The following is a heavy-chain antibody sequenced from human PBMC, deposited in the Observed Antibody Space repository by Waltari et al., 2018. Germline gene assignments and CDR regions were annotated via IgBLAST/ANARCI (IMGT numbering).Heavy chain of an antibody. D-gene: IGHD6-13*01. CDR2: IYFAGST. CDR1: GDSIGSGYYY. Sequence: QLQLRESGPGLLKPSETLSLTCSVSGDSIGSGYYYWGWIRQAPGRGLEWSGSIYFAGSTADTPPLKSRLTISLDTSKNQFSLRLSSVTAADTAVYYCAREVGGSSWSTTPRGDAFDIWGQGTMVTVSS. CDR3: AREVGGSSWSTTPRGDAFDI. V-gene: IGHV4-39*07. J-gene: IGHJ3*02.